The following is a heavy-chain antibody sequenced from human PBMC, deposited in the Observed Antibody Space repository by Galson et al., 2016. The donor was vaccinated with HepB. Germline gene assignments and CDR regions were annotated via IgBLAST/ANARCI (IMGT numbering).Heavy chain of an antibody. CDR3: ARGPATVGAISALLDY. V-gene: IGHV3-74*01. J-gene: IGHJ4*01. CDR1: RFTFSSYW. Sequence: SLRLSCAASRFTFSSYWMYWVRQAPGKGLVWVSRINNDGSSTSYADSVKGRFTISRDNAKNTLYLQMNSLRAEDTAGYYCARGPATVGAISALLDYWGQGTLVTVSS. D-gene: IGHD1-26*01. CDR2: INNDGSST.